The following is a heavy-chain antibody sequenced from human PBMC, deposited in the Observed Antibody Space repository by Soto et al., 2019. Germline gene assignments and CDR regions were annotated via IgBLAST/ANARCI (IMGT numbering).Heavy chain of an antibody. CDR1: GFSFRDYY. J-gene: IGHJ4*02. V-gene: IGHV3-11*01. Sequence: QVYLEESGGGLVKPGGSLRLSCTASGFSFRDYYMGWIRQAPGKGLEWLSHISGSGKDIYYADSVKGRFTVSRDNAKNSLFLYLNSLRDEDTALFYCARVQWLVAPPSESFDDWGQGALVTVSS. CDR3: ARVQWLVAPPSESFDD. CDR2: ISGSGKDI. D-gene: IGHD6-19*01.